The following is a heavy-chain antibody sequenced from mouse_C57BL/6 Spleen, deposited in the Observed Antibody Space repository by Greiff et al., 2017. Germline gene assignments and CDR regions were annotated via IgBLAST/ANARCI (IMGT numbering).Heavy chain of an antibody. Sequence: VQLQQPGAELVRPGTSVKLSCKASGYTFTSYWMHWVKQRPGQGLEWIGVIDPSDSYTNYNQKFKGKATLTVDTSSSTAYMQLSSLTSEDSAVYYCASPRGYWGQGTTLTVSS. J-gene: IGHJ2*01. CDR1: GYTFTSYW. CDR3: ASPRGY. CDR2: IDPSDSYT. V-gene: IGHV1-59*01.